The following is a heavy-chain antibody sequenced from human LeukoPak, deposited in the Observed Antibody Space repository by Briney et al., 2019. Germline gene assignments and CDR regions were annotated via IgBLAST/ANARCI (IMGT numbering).Heavy chain of an antibody. V-gene: IGHV3-23*01. Sequence: TGGSLRLSCAASGFTFSSYAMSWVRQAPGKGLEWVSAISGSGGSTYYADSVKGRFTISRDNSKNTLYLQMNSLRAEDTAVYYCAKVRLTYYYDSSGPIDYWGQGTLVTVSS. CDR3: AKVRLTYYYDSSGPIDY. D-gene: IGHD3-22*01. J-gene: IGHJ4*02. CDR1: GFTFSSYA. CDR2: ISGSGGST.